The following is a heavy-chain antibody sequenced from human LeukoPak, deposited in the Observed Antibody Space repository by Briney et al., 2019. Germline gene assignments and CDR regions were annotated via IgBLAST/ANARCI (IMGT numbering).Heavy chain of an antibody. V-gene: IGHV3-23*01. CDR1: GFTFSSYA. CDR2: ISGSGGGT. J-gene: IGHJ4*02. Sequence: PGGSLRLSCAASGFTFSSYALNWVRQAPGKGLEWVSAISGSGGGTYYADSVKGRFTISRDNSKNTLYLQMNSLRAEDTAVYYCAKGTRTIPPPPDYWGPGTLVTVSS. CDR3: AKGTRTIPPPPDY. D-gene: IGHD3-3*01.